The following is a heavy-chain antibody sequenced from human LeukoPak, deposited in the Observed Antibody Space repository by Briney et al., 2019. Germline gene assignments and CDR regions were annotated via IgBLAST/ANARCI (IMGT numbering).Heavy chain of an antibody. Sequence: ASVKVSCKASGYTFTSYAMHWVRQAPGQRLEWMGWIDAGNGNTKYSQKFQGRVTITRDTSASTAYMELSSLRSEDTAVYYCARDTCSGGSCLGIDAFDIWGQGTMVTVSS. V-gene: IGHV1-3*01. J-gene: IGHJ3*02. CDR3: ARDTCSGGSCLGIDAFDI. CDR1: GYTFTSYA. D-gene: IGHD2-15*01. CDR2: IDAGNGNT.